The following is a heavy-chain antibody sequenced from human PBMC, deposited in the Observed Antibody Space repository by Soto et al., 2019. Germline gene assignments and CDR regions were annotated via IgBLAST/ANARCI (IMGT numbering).Heavy chain of an antibody. CDR2: IYATGTT. CDR3: ARVGDGIEVPGRIQCFDN. Sequence: SETLSLTCTVSGASISGFYWSWIRKSAGKGLEWIGRIYATGTTDYNPSLKSRVMMSVDTSKKQFSLKLTSVTAADTAVYYCARVGDGIEVPGRIQCFDNWGQGTLVTVSS. V-gene: IGHV4-4*07. D-gene: IGHD3-10*01. CDR1: GASISGFY. J-gene: IGHJ4*02.